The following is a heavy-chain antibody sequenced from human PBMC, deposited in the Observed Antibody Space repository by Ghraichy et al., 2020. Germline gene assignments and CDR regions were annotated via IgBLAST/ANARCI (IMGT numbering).Heavy chain of an antibody. D-gene: IGHD3-9*01. Sequence: GGSLRLSCAASGFTFSSYSMNWVRQAPGKGLEWVSSISSSSSYIYYADSVKGRFTISRDNAKNSLYLQMNSLRAEDTAVYYCARDHRGNYDILTGDNYYYGMDVWGQGTTVTVSS. J-gene: IGHJ6*02. V-gene: IGHV3-21*01. CDR1: GFTFSSYS. CDR2: ISSSSSYI. CDR3: ARDHRGNYDILTGDNYYYGMDV.